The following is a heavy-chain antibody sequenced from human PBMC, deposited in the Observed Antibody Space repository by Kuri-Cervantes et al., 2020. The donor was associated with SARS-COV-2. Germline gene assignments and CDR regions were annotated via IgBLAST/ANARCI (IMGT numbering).Heavy chain of an antibody. CDR2: IYYSGST. J-gene: IGHJ4*02. Sequence: ESLKISCTVSGGSISSYYWSWIRQPPGKGLEWIGYIYYSGSTNYNPSLKSRVTISVDTSKNQFSLKLSSVTAADTAVYYCARRNLRFLAGGYYFDYWGQGTLVTVSS. V-gene: IGHV4-59*08. D-gene: IGHD3-3*01. CDR3: ARRNLRFLAGGYYFDY. CDR1: GGSISSYY.